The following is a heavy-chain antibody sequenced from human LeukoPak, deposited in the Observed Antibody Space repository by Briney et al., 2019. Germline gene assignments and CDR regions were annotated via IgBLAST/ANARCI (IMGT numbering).Heavy chain of an antibody. V-gene: IGHV5-51*01. CDR1: GYSFSTYW. Sequence: GESLKISCKGSGYSFSTYWIGWVRQMPGKGLEWMGIIYPGDSDTRYSPSFQGQVTISADKSISTAYLQWSSLKASDTAMYYCARGGSYYGPYYYGMDVWGQGTTVTVSS. CDR3: ARGGSYYGPYYYGMDV. J-gene: IGHJ6*02. CDR2: IYPGDSDT. D-gene: IGHD1-26*01.